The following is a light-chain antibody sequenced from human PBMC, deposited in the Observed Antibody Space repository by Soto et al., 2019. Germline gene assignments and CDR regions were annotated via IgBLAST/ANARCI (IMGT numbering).Light chain of an antibody. CDR2: DVS. Sequence: QSVLTQPRSVSGSPGQSVTISCTGTSSDVGGYNYVSWYQQHPGKAPKVMIYDVSKRPSGVPDRFSGSKSGNTASLTISGLQAEDEGDYYCCSYAGSHSHYVFGTGTKLTVL. J-gene: IGLJ1*01. V-gene: IGLV2-11*01. CDR1: SSDVGGYNY. CDR3: CSYAGSHSHYV.